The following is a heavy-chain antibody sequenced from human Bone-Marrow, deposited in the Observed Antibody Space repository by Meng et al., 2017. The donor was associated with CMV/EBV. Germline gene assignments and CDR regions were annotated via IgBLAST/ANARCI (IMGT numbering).Heavy chain of an antibody. CDR1: GFTFSSYG. V-gene: IGHV3-30*03. D-gene: IGHD1/OR15-1a*01. CDR3: ARETEQLDY. CDR2: ISYDGSNK. J-gene: IGHJ4*02. Sequence: RSGAASGFTFSSYGMHWVRQAPGKGLEWVAVISYDGSNKYYADSVKGRFTISRDNSKNTLYLQMNSLRAEDTAVYYCARETEQLDYWGQGTLVTVSS.